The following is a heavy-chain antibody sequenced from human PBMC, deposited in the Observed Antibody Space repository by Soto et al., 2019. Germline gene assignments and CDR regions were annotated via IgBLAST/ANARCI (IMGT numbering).Heavy chain of an antibody. Sequence: ASVKVSCKTSGYTFTRNGISWVRQATGQGLEWMGWMNPNSGNTGYAQKFQGRVTMTRNTSISTAYMELSSLRSEDTAVYYRARVLLPYIPKHYGSATGPHVVFDYWGQGTLVTV. J-gene: IGHJ4*02. D-gene: IGHD3-22*01. CDR1: GYTFTRNG. CDR2: MNPNSGNT. V-gene: IGHV1-8*01. CDR3: ARVLLPYIPKHYGSATGPHVVFDY.